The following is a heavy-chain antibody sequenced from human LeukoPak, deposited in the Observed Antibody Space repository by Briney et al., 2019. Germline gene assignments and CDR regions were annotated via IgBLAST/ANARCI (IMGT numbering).Heavy chain of an antibody. V-gene: IGHV3-30*02. CDR3: AKARYSGSPALDF. CDR1: GFTFSNNG. Sequence: GGSLRLSCAAPGFTFSNNGMHWVRQTPGKGLEWVAFTRYDESKTFYGDSVRGRFTISRDNSKNTLYLQMNSLTTDDSAVYYCAKARYSGSPALDFWGQGSLLTVSS. D-gene: IGHD1-26*01. J-gene: IGHJ4*02. CDR2: TRYDESKT.